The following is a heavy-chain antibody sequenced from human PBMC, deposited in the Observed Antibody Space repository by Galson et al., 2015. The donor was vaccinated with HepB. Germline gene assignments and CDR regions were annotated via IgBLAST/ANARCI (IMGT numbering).Heavy chain of an antibody. J-gene: IGHJ4*02. V-gene: IGHV3-11*06. CDR1: GFTFSDYY. Sequence: SLRLSCAASGFTFSDYYMSWIRQAPGKGLEWVSYISDSSSYTNYADSVKGRFTISRDNAKNSLYLQMNSLRAEDTAVYYCARLERGFDPQGGYFDSWGQGTLVTVSS. CDR2: ISDSSSYT. D-gene: IGHD3-9*01. CDR3: ARLERGFDPQGGYFDS.